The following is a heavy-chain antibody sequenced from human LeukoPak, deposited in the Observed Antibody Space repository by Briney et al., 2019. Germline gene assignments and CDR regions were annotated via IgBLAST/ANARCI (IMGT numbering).Heavy chain of an antibody. CDR2: IYSDGVT. Sequence: GGSLRLSCAASGFIVNSYAMSWVRQAPGEGLAWVSLIYSDGVTQYADSVKGRFTISRDNSKNTLYLQMNSLRDEDTAVYFCARDRAEGKTWVEFDPWGQGTLVTVSS. J-gene: IGHJ5*02. CDR1: GFIVNSYA. CDR3: ARDRAEGKTWVEFDP. V-gene: IGHV3-66*02.